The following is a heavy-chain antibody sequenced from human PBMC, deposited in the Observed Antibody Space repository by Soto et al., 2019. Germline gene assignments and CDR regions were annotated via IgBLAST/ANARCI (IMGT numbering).Heavy chain of an antibody. V-gene: IGHV1-69*08. J-gene: IGHJ6*03. CDR1: GDTFFNYT. D-gene: IGHD2-15*01. CDR3: ASGKSQMTQDRMGFYYYMDV. CDR2: VIPLLDAS. Sequence: QVQLVQSGAEVKKPGSSVKISCTTSGDTFFNYTFTWVRRAPGQGLEWMGRVIPLLDASNYAEKFQDRGTITADKSTSTAYMELSGLKSDDSAIYYCASGKSQMTQDRMGFYYYMDVWGKGTTVTVSS.